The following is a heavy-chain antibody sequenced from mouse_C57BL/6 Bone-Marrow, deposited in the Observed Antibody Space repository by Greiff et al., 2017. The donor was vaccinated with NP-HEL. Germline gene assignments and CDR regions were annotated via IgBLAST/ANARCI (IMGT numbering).Heavy chain of an antibody. CDR1: GFTFTDYY. Sequence: EVQRVESGGGLVQPGGSLSLSCAASGFTFTDYYMSWVRQPPGKALEWLGFIRNKANGYTTEYSASVKGRFTISRDNSQSILYLQMNALRAEDSATYYCARVPSYYGSSYFDYWGQGTTLTVSS. V-gene: IGHV7-3*01. CDR2: IRNKANGYTT. J-gene: IGHJ2*01. CDR3: ARVPSYYGSSYFDY. D-gene: IGHD1-1*01.